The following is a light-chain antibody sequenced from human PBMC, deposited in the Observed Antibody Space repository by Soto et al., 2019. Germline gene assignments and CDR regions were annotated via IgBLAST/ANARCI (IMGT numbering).Light chain of an antibody. Sequence: QSALTQPASVSGSPGQSITISCTGTSSDVGSYNFVSWYQHHAGTAPKLIIYQVTNRPSGVSDRFSASKSGDTASLTISGLQAEYEAIYYCSSYTGFSTDILFGGGTKVTVL. CDR2: QVT. J-gene: IGLJ2*01. CDR1: SSDVGSYNF. V-gene: IGLV2-14*01. CDR3: SSYTGFSTDIL.